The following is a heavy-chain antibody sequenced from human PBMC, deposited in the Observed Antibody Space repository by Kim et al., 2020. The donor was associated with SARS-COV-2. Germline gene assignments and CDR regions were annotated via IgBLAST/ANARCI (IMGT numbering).Heavy chain of an antibody. CDR2: T. Sequence: TRNNPSLKSRVTISVDTSKNQFSLKLSSVTAADTAVYYCARVVAMSRFDPWGQGTLVTVSS. V-gene: IGHV4-39*07. CDR3: ARVVAMSRFDP. J-gene: IGHJ5*02. D-gene: IGHD5-12*01.